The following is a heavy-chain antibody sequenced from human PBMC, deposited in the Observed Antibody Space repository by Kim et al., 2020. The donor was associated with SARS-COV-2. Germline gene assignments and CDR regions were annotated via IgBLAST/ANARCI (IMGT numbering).Heavy chain of an antibody. D-gene: IGHD2-21*01. CDR3: ARGDGYFFDF. J-gene: IGHJ4*02. V-gene: IGHV4-59*09. CDR2: T. Sequence: TNYNPALKSRVTISLDTSKNQFSLKLSSVTAADTAVYYCARGDGYFFDFWGQGTLVTVSS.